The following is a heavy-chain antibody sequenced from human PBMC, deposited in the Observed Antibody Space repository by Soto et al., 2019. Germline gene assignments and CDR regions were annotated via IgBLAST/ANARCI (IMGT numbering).Heavy chain of an antibody. CDR3: ARAQGGSGWYHY. CDR2: IWYDGSNK. V-gene: IGHV3-33*01. Sequence: GGSLRLSCAASGFTFSSYGMHWVRQAPGKGLEWVAVIWYDGSNKYYADSVKGRFTISRDNSKSTLYLQMNSLRAEDTAVYYCARAQGGSGWYHYWGQGTLVTVSS. J-gene: IGHJ4*02. CDR1: GFTFSSYG. D-gene: IGHD6-19*01.